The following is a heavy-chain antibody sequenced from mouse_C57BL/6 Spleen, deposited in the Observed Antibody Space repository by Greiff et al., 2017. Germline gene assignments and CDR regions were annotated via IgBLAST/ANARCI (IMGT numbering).Heavy chain of an antibody. CDR3: TTVLYYGSSTHWYFDV. J-gene: IGHJ1*03. CDR1: GFNIKDDY. V-gene: IGHV14-4*01. D-gene: IGHD1-1*01. CDR2: IDPENGDT. Sequence: VQLQQSGAELVRPGASVKLSCTASGFNIKDDYMHWVKPRPEQGLEWIGWIDPENGDTEYASKFQGTATITADTSSNTPYLQLSSLTSEDTAVYYCTTVLYYGSSTHWYFDVWGTGTTVTVSS.